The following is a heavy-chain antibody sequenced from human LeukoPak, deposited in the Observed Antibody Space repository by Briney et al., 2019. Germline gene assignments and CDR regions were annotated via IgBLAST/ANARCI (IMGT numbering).Heavy chain of an antibody. D-gene: IGHD3-10*01. V-gene: IGHV1-18*04. CDR3: ARGGMVRGVMAWFDP. CDR1: GYTFTSYG. J-gene: IGHJ5*02. CDR2: ISAYNGNT. Sequence: VASVKVSCKASGYTFTSYGISWVRQAPGQGLEWMGWISAYNGNTNYAQKLQGRVTMTTDTSTSTAYMKLRSLRSDDTAVYYCARGGMVRGVMAWFDPWGQGTLVTVSS.